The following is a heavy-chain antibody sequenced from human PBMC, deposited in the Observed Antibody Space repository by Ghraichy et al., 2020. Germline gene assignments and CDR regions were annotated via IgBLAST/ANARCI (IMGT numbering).Heavy chain of an antibody. V-gene: IGHV3-7*01. CDR3: ARRDYGDYPGWFDP. D-gene: IGHD4-17*01. CDR2: IKGDGSKM. Sequence: GESLNISCAASGFTFKTYWMTWFRQAPGKGLEWMANIKGDGSKMSYLDSVRGRFTISRDNAKNSLYLQMNSLRAEDTAVYYCARRDYGDYPGWFDPWGQGTLVTVSS. J-gene: IGHJ5*02. CDR1: GFTFKTYW.